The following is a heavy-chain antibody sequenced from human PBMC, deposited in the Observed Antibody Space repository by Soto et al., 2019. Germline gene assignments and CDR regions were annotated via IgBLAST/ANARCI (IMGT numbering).Heavy chain of an antibody. CDR2: IYYSGST. CDR1: GGSISSGGYY. V-gene: IGHV4-61*08. CDR3: ARLSMVRGVIIPPYYYYGMDV. Sequence: SETLSLTCTVSGGSISSGGYYWSWIRQHPGKGLEWIGYIYYSGSTNYNPSLKSRVTISVDTSKNQFSLKLSSVTAADTAVYYCARLSMVRGVIIPPYYYYGMDVWGQGTRSPSP. J-gene: IGHJ6*02. D-gene: IGHD3-10*01.